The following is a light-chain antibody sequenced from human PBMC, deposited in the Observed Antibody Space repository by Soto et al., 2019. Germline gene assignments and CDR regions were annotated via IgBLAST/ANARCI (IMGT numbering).Light chain of an antibody. V-gene: IGKV3-15*01. CDR1: QNVDGD. J-gene: IGKJ1*01. CDR2: RTS. Sequence: EGVTTQSPATLSVSPGERATLSCRASQNVDGDLAWYQQKPGQAPRLLIYRTSTRANGTPVRFSGSGSGTEFTLTISSLQSVDFAVYYCQEYNGRSSFGQGTKVEIK. CDR3: QEYNGRSS.